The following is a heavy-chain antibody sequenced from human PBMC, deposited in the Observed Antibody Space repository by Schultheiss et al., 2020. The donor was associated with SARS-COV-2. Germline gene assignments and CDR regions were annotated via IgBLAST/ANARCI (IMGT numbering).Heavy chain of an antibody. V-gene: IGHV3-23*01. Sequence: GGSLRLSCAASGFTFSSFAMSWVRQAPGKGLEWVSGISGSVTNTYYADSVKGRFTISRDNAKNSLYLQMNSLRAEDTALYHCAMVAGGGYWGQGTLVTVSS. CDR2: ISGSVTNT. J-gene: IGHJ4*02. CDR1: GFTFSSFA. CDR3: AMVAGGGY. D-gene: IGHD2-15*01.